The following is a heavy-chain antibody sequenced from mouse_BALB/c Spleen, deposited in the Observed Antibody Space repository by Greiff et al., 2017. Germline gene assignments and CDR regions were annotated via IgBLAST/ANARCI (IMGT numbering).Heavy chain of an antibody. Sequence: QVQLQQPGAELVMPGASVKMSCKASGYTFTDYWMHWVKQRPGQGLEWIGAIDTSDSYTSYNQKFKGKATLTVDESSSTAYMQLSSLTSEDSAVYYCARWVRHFDYWGQGTTLTVSS. J-gene: IGHJ2*01. CDR3: ARWVRHFDY. D-gene: IGHD1-2*01. CDR2: IDTSDSYT. V-gene: IGHV1-69*01. CDR1: GYTFTDYW.